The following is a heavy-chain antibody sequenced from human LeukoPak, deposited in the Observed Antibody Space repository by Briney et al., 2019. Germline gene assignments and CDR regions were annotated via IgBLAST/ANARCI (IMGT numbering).Heavy chain of an antibody. CDR1: GFTFSSYA. V-gene: IGHV3-23*01. CDR3: AKGPDRNYYFDY. D-gene: IGHD3-22*01. Sequence: GGSLRLSCAASGFTFSSYAMSWVRPAPGKGLEWVSAISGSGGSTYYADSVKGRFTISRDNSKNTLYLQMNSLRAEDTAVYYCAKGPDRNYYFDYWGKGTLVTVSS. CDR2: ISGSGGST. J-gene: IGHJ4*02.